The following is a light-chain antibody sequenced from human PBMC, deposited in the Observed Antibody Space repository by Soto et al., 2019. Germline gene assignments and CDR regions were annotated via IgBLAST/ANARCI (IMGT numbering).Light chain of an antibody. Sequence: EIVLTQSPGTLSLSPGERATLSCRASQSVSSSYLAWYQQKPGQAPRLLIYDASIRATGIPARFSGSESGTEFTLTISSLQSEDFAVYYCQQYGSSPSITFGQGTRLEI. J-gene: IGKJ5*01. CDR1: QSVSSSY. CDR2: DAS. CDR3: QQYGSSPSIT. V-gene: IGKV3-20*01.